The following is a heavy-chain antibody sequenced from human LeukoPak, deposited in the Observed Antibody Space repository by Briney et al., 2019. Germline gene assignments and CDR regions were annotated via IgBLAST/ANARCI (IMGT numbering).Heavy chain of an antibody. CDR1: GGSISSYY. J-gene: IGHJ3*02. V-gene: IGHV4-59*01. CDR2: IYYSGST. CDR3: ARDDAFDI. Sequence: PSETLSLTGTVSGGSISSYYWSWIRQPPGKGLEWIGYIYYSGSTNYNPSLKSRVTISVDTSKNQFSLKLSSVTGADTAVYYCARDDAFDIWGQGTMVTVSS.